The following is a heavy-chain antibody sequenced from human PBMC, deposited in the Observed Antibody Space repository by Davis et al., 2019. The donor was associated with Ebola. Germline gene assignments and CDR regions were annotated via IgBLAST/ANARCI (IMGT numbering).Heavy chain of an antibody. CDR2: ISSSSSYI. CDR1: GFTFSSYS. V-gene: IGHV3-21*01. Sequence: GGSLRLSCAASGFTFSSYSMNWVRQAPGKGLEWVSSISSSSSYIYYADSVKGRFTISRDNAKNSLYLQMNSLRAEDTAVYYCASSPPYGDYEFDYWGQGTLVTVSS. D-gene: IGHD4-17*01. J-gene: IGHJ4*02. CDR3: ASSPPYGDYEFDY.